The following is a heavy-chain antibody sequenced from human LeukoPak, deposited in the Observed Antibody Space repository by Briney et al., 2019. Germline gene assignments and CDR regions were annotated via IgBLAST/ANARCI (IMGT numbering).Heavy chain of an antibody. CDR2: MNPNSGNT. CDR3: ARGGSSGYNWFDP. Sequence: ASVKLSCKVSGYTFTSYDMNRVRQATGQGLEWMGWMNPNSGNTGYAQKFQGRVTMTRNTSISTAYMELSSLRSEDTAVYYCARGGSSGYNWFDPWGQGTLVTVSS. J-gene: IGHJ5*02. CDR1: GYTFTSYD. D-gene: IGHD6-19*01. V-gene: IGHV1-8*01.